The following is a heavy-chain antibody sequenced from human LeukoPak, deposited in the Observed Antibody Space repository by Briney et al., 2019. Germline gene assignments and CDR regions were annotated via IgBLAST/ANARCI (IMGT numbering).Heavy chain of an antibody. CDR1: GFTFSSYA. CDR2: ISGSGGST. J-gene: IGHJ6*03. D-gene: IGHD1-14*01. V-gene: IGHV3-23*01. CDR3: AKVGDNLGGSDYYYYYYMDV. Sequence: GGSLRLSCAASGFTFSSYAMSWVRQAPGKGLEWVSAISGSGGSTYYADSVKGRFTISRDNSKNTLYLQMNSLRAEDTAVYYCAKVGDNLGGSDYYYYYYMDVWGKGTTVTVSS.